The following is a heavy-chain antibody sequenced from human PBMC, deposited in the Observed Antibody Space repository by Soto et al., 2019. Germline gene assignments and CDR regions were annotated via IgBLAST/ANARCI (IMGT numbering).Heavy chain of an antibody. CDR1: GYTFTSYA. J-gene: IGHJ3*02. Sequence: QVQLVQSGAEVKKPGASVKVSCKASGYTFTSYAMHWVRQAPGQRREWLGWINAGNGNTKYSQKYQGRVTITRDTSASTAYIELSSLRSEDTAVYYCAREPVAARRKGAFDIWGQGTMVTVSS. D-gene: IGHD6-6*01. V-gene: IGHV1-3*01. CDR2: INAGNGNT. CDR3: AREPVAARRKGAFDI.